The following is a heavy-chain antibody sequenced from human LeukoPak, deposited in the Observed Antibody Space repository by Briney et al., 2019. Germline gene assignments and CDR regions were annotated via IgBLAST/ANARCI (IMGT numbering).Heavy chain of an antibody. J-gene: IGHJ4*02. CDR3: AKEDKYGTYRYNLFDY. V-gene: IGHV3-23*01. Sequence: GGSLRLSCTASGFTFSSYAISWVRQAPGKGLEWVSGISDSGDTTYYADSVKGRFTIFRDNSKDTLYLQMNSLRAEDTAVYYCAKEDKYGTYRYNLFDYWGQGTLVTVSS. CDR2: ISDSGDTT. CDR1: GFTFSSYA. D-gene: IGHD3-16*02.